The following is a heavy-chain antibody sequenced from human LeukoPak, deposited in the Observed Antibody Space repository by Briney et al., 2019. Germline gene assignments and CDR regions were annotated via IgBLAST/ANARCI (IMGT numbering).Heavy chain of an antibody. CDR1: GFTFSNFP. D-gene: IGHD7-27*01. V-gene: IGHV3-23*01. CDR2: ISDSGDST. CDR3: ANGPLGNY. Sequence: GGSLRLSCAASGFTFSNFPMSWVRQAPGKGLEWVSAISDSGDSTYYADSVKGRFTISRDNSKNTLYLHMDSLRAEDTAVYYCANGPLGNYWGQGTLVTVSS. J-gene: IGHJ4*02.